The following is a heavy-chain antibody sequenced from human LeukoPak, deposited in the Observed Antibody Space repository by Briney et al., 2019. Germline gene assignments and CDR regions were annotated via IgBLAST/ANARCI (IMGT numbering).Heavy chain of an antibody. V-gene: IGHV3-23*01. Sequence: GGSLRLSCAASGFTFSSYAMSWVHQAPVKELEWVSAISGSGGSTYHADSVKGRITISRDNSKNTLYLQMNSLRAEDTAVYYCARRVATYYFDYWGQGTLVTVSS. J-gene: IGHJ4*02. CDR1: GFTFSSYA. CDR2: ISGSGGST. D-gene: IGHD5-12*01. CDR3: ARRVATYYFDY.